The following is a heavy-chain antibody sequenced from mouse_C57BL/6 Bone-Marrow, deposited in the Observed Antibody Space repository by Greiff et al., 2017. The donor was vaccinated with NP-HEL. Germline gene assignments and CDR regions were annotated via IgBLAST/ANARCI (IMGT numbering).Heavy chain of an antibody. CDR2: ISDGGSYT. D-gene: IGHD1-1*01. CDR3: ARETVPGFDY. V-gene: IGHV5-4*01. J-gene: IGHJ2*01. CDR1: GFTFSSYA. Sequence: EVKVVESGGGLVKPGGSLKLSCAASGFTFSSYAMSWVRQTPEKRLEWVATISDGGSYTYYPDNVKGRFTISRDNAKNHLYLQMSHLKSEDTAMYYCARETVPGFDYWGQGTTLTVSS.